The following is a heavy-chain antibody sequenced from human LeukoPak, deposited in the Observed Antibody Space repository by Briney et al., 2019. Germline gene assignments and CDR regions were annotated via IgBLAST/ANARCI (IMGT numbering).Heavy chain of an antibody. J-gene: IGHJ4*02. D-gene: IGHD3-10*01. CDR1: GYSFSGHY. CDR2: INPNSAAS. CDR3: ARDFYGSRPGAFDY. Sequence: GASVKVSCKASGYSFSGHYIHWVRQAPGQGLEWMGQINPNSAASHYAQKFQDRVTMTSDTSINMAYMELRRLRSDDTAVYYCARDFYGSRPGAFDYWGQGTLITVSS. V-gene: IGHV1-2*06.